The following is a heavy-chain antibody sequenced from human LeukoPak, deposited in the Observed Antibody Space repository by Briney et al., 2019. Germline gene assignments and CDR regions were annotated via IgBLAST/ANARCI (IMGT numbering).Heavy chain of an antibody. CDR1: GFIFSDQY. V-gene: IGHV3-72*01. J-gene: IGHJ3*02. Sequence: GGSLRLSCAASGFIFSDQYIDWVRQAPGKGLEWVGRTRNEANIYTTKYAASVKGRFTISRDDSKNSLYLQMNSLKTEDTAVYYCASPVGATTVRAFDIWGQGTMVTVSS. CDR3: ASPVGATTVRAFDI. CDR2: TRNEANIYTT. D-gene: IGHD1-26*01.